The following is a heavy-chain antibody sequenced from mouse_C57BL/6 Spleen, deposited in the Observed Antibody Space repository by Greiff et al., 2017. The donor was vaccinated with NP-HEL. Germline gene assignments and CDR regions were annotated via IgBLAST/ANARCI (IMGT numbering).Heavy chain of an antibody. D-gene: IGHD2-13*01. Sequence: QVQLQQSGPGLVQPSQSLSITCTVSGFSLTSYGVHWVRQSPGKGLEWLGVIWRGGSTDYNAAFMSRLSIIKDNSKSQVFFKMNSLQADDTAIYYCARSYYSDYWAMDYWGKGTSVTVSS. CDR3: ARSYYSDYWAMDY. CDR2: IWRGGST. J-gene: IGHJ4*01. CDR1: GFSLTSYG. V-gene: IGHV2-5*01.